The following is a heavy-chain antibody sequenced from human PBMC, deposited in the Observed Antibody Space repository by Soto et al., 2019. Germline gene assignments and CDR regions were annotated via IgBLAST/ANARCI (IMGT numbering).Heavy chain of an antibody. CDR3: ARTDSRIAAWGYN. V-gene: IGHV4-39*01. CDR1: GGSISSSSYY. J-gene: IGHJ4*02. Sequence: TSETLSLTCTVSGGSISSSSYYWGWIRQPPGKGLEWIGSIYYSGSTYYNPSLKSRVTISVDTSKNQFSLKLSSVTAADTAVYYCARTDSRIAAWGYNWGQGTLVTVSS. D-gene: IGHD6-6*01. CDR2: IYYSGST.